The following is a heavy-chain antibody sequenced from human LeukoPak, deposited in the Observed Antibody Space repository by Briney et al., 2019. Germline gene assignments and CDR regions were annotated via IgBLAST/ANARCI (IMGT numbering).Heavy chain of an antibody. CDR1: GFNLNDYY. J-gene: IGHJ4*02. V-gene: IGHV3-11*01. CDR2: ITSSGSQ. CDR3: TRDQDAGYALGY. Sequence: PGGSLRLSCAASGFNLNDYYMSWIRQAPGKGLEWISYITSSGSQYYSDSVKGRITISRDAASKSLYLQMKSLRLEDTAVYFCTRDQDAGYALGYWGQGTLVTVSS. D-gene: IGHD3-22*01.